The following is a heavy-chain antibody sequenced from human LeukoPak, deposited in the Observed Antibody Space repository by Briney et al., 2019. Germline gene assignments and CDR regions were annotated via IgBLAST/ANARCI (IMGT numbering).Heavy chain of an antibody. Sequence: GGSLRLSCAASGFTFSSYSMDWVRQAPGKGLEWVSYISSSSSTIYYADSVKGRFTISRDNAMNSLYLQMNSLRAEDTAVYYCARGGRKAVAGTPNWFDPWGQGTLVTVSS. CDR2: ISSSSSTI. J-gene: IGHJ5*02. CDR3: ARGGRKAVAGTPNWFDP. CDR1: GFTFSSYS. D-gene: IGHD6-19*01. V-gene: IGHV3-48*01.